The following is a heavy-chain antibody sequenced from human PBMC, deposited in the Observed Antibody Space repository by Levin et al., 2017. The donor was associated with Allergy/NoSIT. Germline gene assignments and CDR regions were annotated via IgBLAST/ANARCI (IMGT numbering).Heavy chain of an antibody. J-gene: IGHJ4*02. V-gene: IGHV4-31*03. CDR3: VRAQTGYVSPFDF. CDR1: GGSTRLGGYY. CDR2: IYYSGET. D-gene: IGHD3-9*01. Sequence: LRLSCSISGGSTRLGGYYWGWIRQHPVKGLEWLGYIYYSGETFYNPSVESRLVISHDTSENQFSLKLTSLTAADTAVYYCVRAQTGYVSPFDFWGPGTLVTVSS.